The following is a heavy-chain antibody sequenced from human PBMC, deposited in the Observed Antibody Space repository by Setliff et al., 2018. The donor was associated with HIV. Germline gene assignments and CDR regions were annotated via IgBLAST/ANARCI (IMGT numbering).Heavy chain of an antibody. J-gene: IGHJ5*01. CDR3: ARTTYSGSYFNDS. Sequence: SETLSLTCTVSGGSISSDSYYWSWIRQPAGKGLEWIGRIYTSGSSNYNPSLKSRVTISVDTSKNQFTLKLSSVTAADTAVYYCARTTYSGSYFNDSWGQGTLVTVSS. D-gene: IGHD1-26*01. V-gene: IGHV4-61*02. CDR1: GGSISSDSYY. CDR2: IYTSGSS.